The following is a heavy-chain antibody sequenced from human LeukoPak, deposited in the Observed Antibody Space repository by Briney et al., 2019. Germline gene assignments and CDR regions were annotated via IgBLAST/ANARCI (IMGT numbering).Heavy chain of an antibody. CDR2: IWNDGSNE. CDR1: GFTFNKYG. J-gene: IGHJ5*01. Sequence: GGSLRLSCVASGFTFNKYGIHWVRQAPGKGLEWLAVIWNDGSNEYYADSVKGRLTISRDNDKSTVNLQTNSLRAEDTAVYFCARDGSGLAVRGWFDFWGQGTLVTVSS. D-gene: IGHD3-10*01. CDR3: ARDGSGLAVRGWFDF. V-gene: IGHV3-33*01.